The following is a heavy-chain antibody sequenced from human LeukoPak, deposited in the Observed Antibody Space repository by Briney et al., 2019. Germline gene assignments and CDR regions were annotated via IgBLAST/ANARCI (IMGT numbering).Heavy chain of an antibody. Sequence: ASVKVSCKASGYTFTGYYMYWVRQAPGQGLDWMGWINPNSGGTNYAQKFQGRVTMTRDTSISTAYMELSRLRSDDTAVYYCARAYQLPRGNWFDPWGQGTLVTVSS. J-gene: IGHJ5*02. CDR2: INPNSGGT. CDR1: GYTFTGYY. CDR3: ARAYQLPRGNWFDP. V-gene: IGHV1-2*02. D-gene: IGHD2-2*01.